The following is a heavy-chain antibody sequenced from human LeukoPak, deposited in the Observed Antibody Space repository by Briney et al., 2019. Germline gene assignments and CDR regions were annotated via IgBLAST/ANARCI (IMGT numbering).Heavy chain of an antibody. CDR3: ARVPGFGILTADY. CDR2: INPNSGGT. D-gene: IGHD3-9*01. J-gene: IGHJ4*02. V-gene: IGHV1-2*02. CDR1: GYTFTGYY. Sequence: ASLKVSCKASGYTFTGYYMHWVRQAPGRGLEWMGWINPNSGGTNYAQKFQGRVTMTRDTSISTAYMELSSLRSEDTAVYYCARVPGFGILTADYWGQGTLVTVSS.